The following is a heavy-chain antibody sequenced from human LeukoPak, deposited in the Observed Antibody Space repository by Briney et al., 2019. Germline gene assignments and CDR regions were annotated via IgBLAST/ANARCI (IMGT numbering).Heavy chain of an antibody. J-gene: IGHJ5*02. V-gene: IGHV1-2*02. CDR1: GYTFTGYY. CDR2: INPNSGDT. Sequence: GASVKVSCKASGYTFTGYYIHWVRQAPGQGLEWMGWINPNSGDTNYAQNFQGRVTMTRDTSISTAYMELSRLRSDGTAVFYCARDRLRLGYERTNWFDPWGQGTLVTVSS. D-gene: IGHD2-15*01. CDR3: ARDRLRLGYERTNWFDP.